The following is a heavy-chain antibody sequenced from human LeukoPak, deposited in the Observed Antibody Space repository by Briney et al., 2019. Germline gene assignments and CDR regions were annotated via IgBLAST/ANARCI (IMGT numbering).Heavy chain of an antibody. Sequence: GGSLRLSCAASGFTFSSYAMSWVRQAPGKGLEWVSAISGSGGSTYYADSVKGRFTISRDNSKNTLYLQMNSLRAEDTAVYYCAKWSSSWYGQHNWFDPWGQGTLVTVSS. CDR2: ISGSGGST. V-gene: IGHV3-23*01. J-gene: IGHJ5*02. CDR3: AKWSSSWYGQHNWFDP. D-gene: IGHD6-13*01. CDR1: GFTFSSYA.